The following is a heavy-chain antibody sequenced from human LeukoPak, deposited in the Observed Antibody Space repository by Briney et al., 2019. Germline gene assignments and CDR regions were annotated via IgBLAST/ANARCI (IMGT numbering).Heavy chain of an antibody. V-gene: IGHV3-30*18. Sequence: GGSLRLSCAASGFTFSSYGMHWVRQAPGKGLEWVAVISDDGNKKYYADSVKGRFTISRDNSKNTLYPQMNSLRAEDTAVYYCAKWIGELLFGYFDYWGQGTLVTVSS. D-gene: IGHD3-10*01. CDR1: GFTFSSYG. CDR2: ISDDGNKK. CDR3: AKWIGELLFGYFDY. J-gene: IGHJ4*02.